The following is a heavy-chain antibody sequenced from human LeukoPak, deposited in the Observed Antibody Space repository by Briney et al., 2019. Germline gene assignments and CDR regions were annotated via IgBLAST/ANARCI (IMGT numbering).Heavy chain of an antibody. CDR1: GFTFRDYY. Sequence: KPGGSLRLSCTASGFTFRDYYVSWIRQAPGKGLEWVSYIRSTGSSTAYADSVKGRFAISRDNAKNSLYLQMNSLRAEDTAVYYCAKPYSSGWSQGAFDIWGQGTMVTVSS. J-gene: IGHJ3*02. V-gene: IGHV3-11*04. D-gene: IGHD6-19*01. CDR2: IRSTGSST. CDR3: AKPYSSGWSQGAFDI.